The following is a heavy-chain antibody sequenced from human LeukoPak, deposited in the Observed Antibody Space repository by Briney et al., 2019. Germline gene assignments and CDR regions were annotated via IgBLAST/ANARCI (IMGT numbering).Heavy chain of an antibody. CDR1: GYTLTELS. CDR3: ATADPGIAAAGTTFDY. J-gene: IGHJ4*02. Sequence: ASVKVSCKVSGYTLTELSMHWVRQAPGKGLEWMGGFDPEDGETIYAQKFQGRVTMTEDTSTDTAYMELSGLRSEDTAVYYCATADPGIAAAGTTFDYWGQGTLVTVSS. D-gene: IGHD6-13*01. CDR2: FDPEDGET. V-gene: IGHV1-24*01.